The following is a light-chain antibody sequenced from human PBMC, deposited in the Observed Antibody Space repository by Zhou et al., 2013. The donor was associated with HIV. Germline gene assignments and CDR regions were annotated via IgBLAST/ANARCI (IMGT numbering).Light chain of an antibody. V-gene: IGKV1-33*01. CDR1: QGIHKF. CDR2: DVS. CDR3: QQYNSYPWT. Sequence: IQMTQSPSSVSASVGDRVTITCRASQGIHKFLNWYQQKPGKAPKLLIYDVSNLEAGVPSRFSGGGTGTEFTLTIRSLLPDDVALYFCQQYNSYPWTFGQGTRVQI. J-gene: IGKJ1*01.